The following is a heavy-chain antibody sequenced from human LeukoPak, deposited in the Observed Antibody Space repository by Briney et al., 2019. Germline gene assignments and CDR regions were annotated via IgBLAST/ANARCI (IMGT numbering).Heavy chain of an antibody. D-gene: IGHD1-26*01. CDR3: TRSSKVVSRTFDY. V-gene: IGHV1-69*13. CDR2: ITPIFGTP. CDR1: GGTFSSYA. Sequence: SVKVSCKASGGTFSSYAISWVRQAPGQGLELVGAITPIFGTPHYVEKFQGRVTIRADEERTTAFMELSSLNSDDTAIYYCTRSSKVVSRTFDYWGQGTLVTVSS. J-gene: IGHJ4*02.